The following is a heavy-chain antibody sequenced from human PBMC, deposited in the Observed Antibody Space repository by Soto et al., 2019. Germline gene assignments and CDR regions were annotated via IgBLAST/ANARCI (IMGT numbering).Heavy chain of an antibody. Sequence: GASVKVSCKASGGTFSSYAISWVRQAPGQGLEWMGGIIPIFGTANYAQKFQGRVTITADESTSTAYMELSSLRSEDTAVYYCARPSIAARLNYYYYYMDFWGKGTTVIVSS. V-gene: IGHV1-69*13. D-gene: IGHD6-6*01. CDR1: GGTFSSYA. J-gene: IGHJ6*03. CDR3: ARPSIAARLNYYYYYMDF. CDR2: IIPIFGTA.